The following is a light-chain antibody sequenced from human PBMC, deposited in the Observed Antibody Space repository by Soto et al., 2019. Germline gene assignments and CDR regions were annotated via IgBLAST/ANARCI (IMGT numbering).Light chain of an antibody. CDR2: EVS. CDR3: SSYAGSNNYV. V-gene: IGLV2-8*01. Sequence: QSVLTQPPSASGSPGQSVTISCTGTSSDVGAHNFVSWHQQHPGKAPKLMIYEVSKRPSGVPDRFSGSKSGNTASLIVSGLQAEDEADYYCSSYAGSNNYVFGTGTKVTAL. CDR1: SSDVGAHNF. J-gene: IGLJ1*01.